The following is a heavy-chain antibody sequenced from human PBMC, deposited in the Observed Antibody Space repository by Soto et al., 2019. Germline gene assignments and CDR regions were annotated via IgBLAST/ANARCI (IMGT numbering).Heavy chain of an antibody. V-gene: IGHV4-59*01. D-gene: IGHD4-17*01. J-gene: IGHJ4*02. CDR1: GGSISSYY. CDR3: ARDSPYGDFFDY. CDR2: IYYSGST. Sequence: TSETLSLTCTVSGGSISSYYWSWIRQPPGKGLEWIGYIYYSGSTNYNPSLKSRVTISVDTSKNQFSLKLSSVTAADTAVYYCARDSPYGDFFDYWGQGTLVTVSS.